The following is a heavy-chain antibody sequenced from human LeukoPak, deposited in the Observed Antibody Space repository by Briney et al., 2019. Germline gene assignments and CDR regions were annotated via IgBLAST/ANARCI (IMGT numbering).Heavy chain of an antibody. Sequence: PSQTLPLTCTVSGGSISSGGYYWSWIRQPPGKGLEWIGYIYYSGSTYYNPSLKSRVTISVDTSKNQFSLKLSSVTAADTAVYYCARDYYDSSGYFRSYWFDPWGQGTLVTVSS. CDR3: ARDYYDSSGYFRSYWFDP. J-gene: IGHJ5*02. CDR2: IYYSGST. V-gene: IGHV4-30-4*01. CDR1: GGSISSGGYY. D-gene: IGHD3-22*01.